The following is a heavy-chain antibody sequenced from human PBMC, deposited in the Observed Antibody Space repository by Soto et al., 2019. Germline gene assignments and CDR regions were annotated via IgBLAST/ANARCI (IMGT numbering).Heavy chain of an antibody. D-gene: IGHD5-12*01. CDR2: ISGSGDST. J-gene: IGHJ4*02. CDR3: AKGLRRDGYNSVDY. Sequence: EVQLLESGGGLVQPGGSLRLSCAASGFTFSSYAMSWVRQAPGKGLEWVSAISGSGDSTYYADSVKGRFTISRDNSKNTLYLQMNSLRAEDTAVYYCAKGLRRDGYNSVDYWGQGTLVTVSS. V-gene: IGHV3-23*01. CDR1: GFTFSSYA.